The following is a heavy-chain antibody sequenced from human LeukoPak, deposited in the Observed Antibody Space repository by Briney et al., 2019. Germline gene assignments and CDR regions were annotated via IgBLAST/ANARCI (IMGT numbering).Heavy chain of an antibody. V-gene: IGHV1-8*02. Sequence: GASVKVSCKASGYTFTSYDINWVRQATGQGLEWMGWINTKSGMTGHAQKFQSRVTMTEDTSTDTAYMELSSLRSEDTAVYYCATRLGWLRAFDIWGQGTMVTVSS. D-gene: IGHD3-16*01. CDR3: ATRLGWLRAFDI. J-gene: IGHJ3*02. CDR2: INTKSGMT. CDR1: GYTFTSYD.